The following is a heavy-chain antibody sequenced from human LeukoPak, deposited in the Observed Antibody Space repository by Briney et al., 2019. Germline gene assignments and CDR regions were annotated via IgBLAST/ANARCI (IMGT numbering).Heavy chain of an antibody. D-gene: IGHD6-19*01. CDR3: ARISEAWLVQGNFDY. CDR1: GGSISSSSYY. V-gene: IGHV4-39*01. J-gene: IGHJ4*02. Sequence: PSETLSLTCTVSGGSISSSSYYWGWIRQPPGKGLEWIGSIYYSGSTYYNPSLKSRVTISVDTSKNQFSLKLSSVTAADTAVCYCARISEAWLVQGNFDYWGQGTLVTVSS. CDR2: IYYSGST.